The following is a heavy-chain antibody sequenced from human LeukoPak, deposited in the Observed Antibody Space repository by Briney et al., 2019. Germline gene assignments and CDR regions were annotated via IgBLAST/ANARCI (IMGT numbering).Heavy chain of an antibody. CDR1: GFTVSRNH. Sequence: GGSLRLSCVASGFTVSRNHMTWVRQAPGKGLEWVSVIYIGGGTYYADSVKGRFSISRDNSNNTLYLQMNSLRAEDTAVYFCARDPRSYYSENSGGFDPWGQGTLVTVSS. CDR2: IYIGGGT. V-gene: IGHV3-66*01. CDR3: ARDPRSYYSENSGGFDP. D-gene: IGHD3-22*01. J-gene: IGHJ5*02.